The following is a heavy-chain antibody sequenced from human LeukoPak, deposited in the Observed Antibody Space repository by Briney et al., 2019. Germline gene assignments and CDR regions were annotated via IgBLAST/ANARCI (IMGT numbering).Heavy chain of an antibody. V-gene: IGHV1-18*01. D-gene: IGHD1-26*01. Sequence: SVXVSCKASGYTFTDYGINWVRQAPGQGLEWMGWINPFSDNRNYAQNLQGRVTMTTDTSTSTAYMQLRSLRSDDTALYYCARGGVGLRGWKLLHSNDYWGQGTLVTISS. CDR1: GYTFTDYG. J-gene: IGHJ4*02. CDR3: ARGGVGLRGWKLLHSNDY. CDR2: INPFSDNR.